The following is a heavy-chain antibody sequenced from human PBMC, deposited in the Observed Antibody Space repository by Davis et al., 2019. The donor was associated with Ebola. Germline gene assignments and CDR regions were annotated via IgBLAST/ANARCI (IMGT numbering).Heavy chain of an antibody. CDR1: GYSFTDDG. J-gene: IGHJ6*02. D-gene: IGHD5-18*01. CDR2: ISTYNGNT. V-gene: IGHV1-18*01. Sequence: ASLKVSCKASGYSFTDDGISWVRQAPGQGLEWMGWISTYNGNTNYAQKLQGRVTMTTDTSTSTAYMELRSLRSDDTAVYYCARDQRQKGIQLWLDYYYGMDVWGQGTTVTVSS. CDR3: ARDQRQKGIQLWLDYYYGMDV.